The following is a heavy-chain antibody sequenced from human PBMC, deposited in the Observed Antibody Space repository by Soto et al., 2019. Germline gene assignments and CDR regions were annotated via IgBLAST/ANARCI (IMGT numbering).Heavy chain of an antibody. CDR1: GGSVSGYF. Sequence: QVQLQESGPGLVKPSETLSLTCTVSGGSVSGYFWTWIRQPPGKGLEWIGYISYSGSTNYNSSLKSRVTMSIDTSKNQFSLRLTSVSAADTAVYYCARDGAGTGSVYLDYWGQGTLVTVSS. CDR2: ISYSGST. V-gene: IGHV4-59*02. CDR3: ARDGAGTGSVYLDY. J-gene: IGHJ4*02. D-gene: IGHD6-13*01.